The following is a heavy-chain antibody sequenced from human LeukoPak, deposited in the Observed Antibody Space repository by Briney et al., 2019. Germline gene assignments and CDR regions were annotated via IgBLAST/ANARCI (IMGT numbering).Heavy chain of an antibody. CDR1: GGSISSYY. Sequence: SETLSLTCTVSGGSISSYYWSWIRQPAGKGLEWIGRIYTSGSTNYNPSLKSRVTISVDTSKNQFSLKLSSVTAADTAVYYCARLGYDSSGYYLGYWGQGTLVTVSS. V-gene: IGHV4-4*07. CDR2: IYTSGST. J-gene: IGHJ4*02. CDR3: ARLGYDSSGYYLGY. D-gene: IGHD3-22*01.